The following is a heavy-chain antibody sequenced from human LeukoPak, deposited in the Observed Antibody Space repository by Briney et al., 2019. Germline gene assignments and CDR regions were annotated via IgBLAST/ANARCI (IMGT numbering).Heavy chain of an antibody. J-gene: IGHJ5*02. D-gene: IGHD1-26*01. CDR1: GGSIDSTNW. Sequence: SETLSLTCDVSGGSIDSTNWWNWVRQPPGKGLEWIGSIYYSGSTYYNPSLKSRVTISVDTSKNQFSLKLSSVTAADTAAYYCARRMSVGATRLFDWFDPWGQGTLVTVSS. CDR2: IYYSGST. V-gene: IGHV4-39*01. CDR3: ARRMSVGATRLFDWFDP.